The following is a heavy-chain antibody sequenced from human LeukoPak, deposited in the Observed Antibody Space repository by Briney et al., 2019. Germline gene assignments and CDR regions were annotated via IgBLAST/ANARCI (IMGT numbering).Heavy chain of an antibody. V-gene: IGHV4-39*01. Sequence: SETLSLTCTVSGVSISSSSYYWGWIRQPPGKGLEWIGSIYYSGSTYYNPSLKSRVTISVDTSNNQFSLKLTSVTAADTAVYYCARRVVGATRTRGSFDYWGQGILVTVSS. CDR2: IYYSGST. D-gene: IGHD1-26*01. CDR1: GVSISSSSYY. CDR3: ARRVVGATRTRGSFDY. J-gene: IGHJ4*02.